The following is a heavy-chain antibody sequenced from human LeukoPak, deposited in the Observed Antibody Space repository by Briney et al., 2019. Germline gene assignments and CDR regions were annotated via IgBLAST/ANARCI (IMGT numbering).Heavy chain of an antibody. V-gene: IGHV3-9*01. CDR2: ISWNNNSI. CDR1: GFTFDDYA. Sequence: TGGSLRLSCAVSGFTFDDYAMHWVRQAPGKGLEWVSGISWNNNSIEYAGFVKGRFTISGDNAKNSLYLQMNSLRAEDTAVYYCVRVRGSYAFDFWGQGTPLTVSS. CDR3: VRVRGSYAFDF. J-gene: IGHJ4*02. D-gene: IGHD1-26*01.